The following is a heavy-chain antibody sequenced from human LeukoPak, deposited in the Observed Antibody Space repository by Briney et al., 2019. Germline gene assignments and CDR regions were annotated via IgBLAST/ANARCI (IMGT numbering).Heavy chain of an antibody. CDR3: ATGSGSYYYKFDFDY. CDR1: GGSISSGGYS. J-gene: IGHJ4*02. Sequence: SQTLSLTCAVSGGSISSGGYSWSWIRQPPGKGLEWIGYIYHSGSTYYNPSLKSRVTISVDRSKNQFSLKLSSVTAADTAVYYCATGSGSYYYKFDFDYWGQGTLVTVSS. D-gene: IGHD3-10*01. V-gene: IGHV4-30-2*01. CDR2: IYHSGST.